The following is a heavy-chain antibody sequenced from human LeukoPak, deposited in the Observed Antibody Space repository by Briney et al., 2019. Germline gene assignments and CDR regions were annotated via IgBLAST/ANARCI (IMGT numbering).Heavy chain of an antibody. J-gene: IGHJ6*03. CDR3: ARAAKVRSSWGSYYYYYYMDV. CDR1: GFTFSSYW. V-gene: IGHV3-7*01. Sequence: GGSLRLSCAASGFTFSSYWMSWVRQAPGKGLEWVANIKQDGSEKYYVDSVKGRFTIYRDNAKNSLYLQMNSLRDEDTAVYYCARAAKVRSSWGSYYYYYYMDVWGKGTTVTVSS. CDR2: IKQDGSEK. D-gene: IGHD3-16*01.